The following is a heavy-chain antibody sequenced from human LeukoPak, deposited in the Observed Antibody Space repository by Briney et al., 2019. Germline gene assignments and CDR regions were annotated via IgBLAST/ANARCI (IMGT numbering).Heavy chain of an antibody. D-gene: IGHD3-22*01. J-gene: IGHJ4*02. V-gene: IGHV3-33*01. CDR1: GFTFSSYG. Sequence: GRSLRLSCAASGFTFSSYGMHWVRQAPGKGLEWVAVIWYDGSKKYYADSVKGRFTISRDNSKNTLYLQMNSLRAEDTAVYYCARDYYYDSSGSKSLGYWGQGTLVTVSS. CDR2: IWYDGSKK. CDR3: ARDYYYDSSGSKSLGY.